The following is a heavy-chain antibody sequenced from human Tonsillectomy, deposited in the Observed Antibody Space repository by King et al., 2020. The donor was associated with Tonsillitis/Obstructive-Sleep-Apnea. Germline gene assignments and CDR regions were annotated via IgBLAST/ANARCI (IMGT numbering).Heavy chain of an antibody. Sequence: VQLVQSGCELKKPGASVNVSCKASGYTFTSYAINWVRQAPGQGLEWMGWINTNTGNPTYAEGFTRWCVCSLDTSVRSEYLQTSSIKAEDTAVYYCARDDYGDSVDNYWFDPWGQGTLVTVSS. D-gene: IGHD4-17*01. CDR3: ARDDYGDSVDNYWFDP. J-gene: IGHJ5*02. CDR2: INTNTGNP. V-gene: IGHV7-4-1*02. CDR1: GYTFTSYA.